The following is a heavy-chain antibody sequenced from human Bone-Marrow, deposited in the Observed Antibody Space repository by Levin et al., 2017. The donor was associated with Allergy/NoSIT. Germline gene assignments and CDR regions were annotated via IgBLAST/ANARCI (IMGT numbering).Heavy chain of an antibody. D-gene: IGHD1-14*01. CDR2: ISNSGGTP. Sequence: GSLRLSCAASGFTFGNYPMTWVRQAPGKGLEWVSSISNSGGTPYYADSVKGRFTISRDNSKNTLLLQMNSLRVEDTAVYYCARGTFGPQYWGQGTLVTVSS. CDR1: GFTFGNYP. V-gene: IGHV3-23*01. J-gene: IGHJ4*02. CDR3: ARGTFGPQY.